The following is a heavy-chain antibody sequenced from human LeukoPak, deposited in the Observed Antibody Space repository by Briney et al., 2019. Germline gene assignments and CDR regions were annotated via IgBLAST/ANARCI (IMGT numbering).Heavy chain of an antibody. V-gene: IGHV3-48*03. CDR2: ISSSGSTI. CDR3: AGSDTIGYLPREWDYWYFDR. Sequence: PGGSLRLSCAASGFTFSSYEMNWVRQAPGKGLEGVSYISSSGSTIYYADSVKGRFTISRDNAKNSLYLQVNSLRAEDTAVYYCAGSDTIGYLPREWDYWYFDRWGRGTLVTVSS. J-gene: IGHJ2*01. CDR1: GFTFSSYE. D-gene: IGHD3-22*01.